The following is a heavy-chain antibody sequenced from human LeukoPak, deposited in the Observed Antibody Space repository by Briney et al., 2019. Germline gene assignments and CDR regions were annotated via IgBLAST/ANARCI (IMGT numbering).Heavy chain of an antibody. CDR2: IIPIFGTA. J-gene: IGHJ3*02. D-gene: IGHD1-26*01. V-gene: IGHV1-69*05. Sequence: SVKVSCKASGGTFSSYAIGWVRQAPGQGLEWMGGIIPIFGTANYAQKFQGRVTITTDESTSTAYMELSSLRSEDTAVYYCARDLIVGATTNAFDIWGQGTMVTVSS. CDR3: ARDLIVGATTNAFDI. CDR1: GGTFSSYA.